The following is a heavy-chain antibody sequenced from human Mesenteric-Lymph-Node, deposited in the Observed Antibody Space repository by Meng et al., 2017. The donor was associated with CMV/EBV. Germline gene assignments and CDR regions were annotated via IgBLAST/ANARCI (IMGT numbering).Heavy chain of an antibody. V-gene: IGHV3-21*01. CDR2: ITSSSTYI. Sequence: GESLKISCATSGFTFGSYSMNWVRQAPGKGLEWVSSITSSSTYIYYVDSVKGRFTISRDNAKNSLYLQMNSLRAEDTAVYYCARDNWYDSSGYYYVDYYYYGMDVWGQGTTVTVSS. CDR3: ARDNWYDSSGYYYVDYYYYGMDV. CDR1: GFTFGSYS. J-gene: IGHJ6*02. D-gene: IGHD3-22*01.